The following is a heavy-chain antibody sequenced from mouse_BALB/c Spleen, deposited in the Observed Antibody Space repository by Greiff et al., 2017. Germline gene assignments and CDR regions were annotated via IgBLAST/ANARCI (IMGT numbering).Heavy chain of an antibody. CDR3: ARGNYYGYVSYAMDY. V-gene: IGHV2-6-7*01. D-gene: IGHD1-2*01. CDR2: IWGDGST. Sequence: VHLVESGPGLVAPSQSLSITCTVSGFSLTGYGVNWVRQPPGKGLEWLGMIWGDGSTDYNSALKSRLSISKDNSKSQVFLKMNSLQTDDTARYYCARGNYYGYVSYAMDYWGQGTSVTVSS. CDR1: GFSLTGYG. J-gene: IGHJ4*01.